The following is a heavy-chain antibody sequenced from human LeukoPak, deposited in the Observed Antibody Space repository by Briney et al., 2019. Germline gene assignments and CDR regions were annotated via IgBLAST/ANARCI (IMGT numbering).Heavy chain of an antibody. CDR2: INPNSGGT. V-gene: IGHV1-2*02. CDR3: ARDGSGSGANKEWFDP. J-gene: IGHJ5*02. Sequence: ASVKVSCKASGYTFTGYYMHWVRQAPGQGLEWMGWINPNSGGTNYAQKFQGRVTMTRDTSISTAHMELSRLRSDDTAVYYCARDGSGSGANKEWFDPWGQGTLVTVSS. CDR1: GYTFTGYY. D-gene: IGHD1-26*01.